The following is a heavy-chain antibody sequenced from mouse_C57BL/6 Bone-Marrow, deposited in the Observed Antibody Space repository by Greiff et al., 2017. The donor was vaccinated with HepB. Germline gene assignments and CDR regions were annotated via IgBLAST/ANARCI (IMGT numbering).Heavy chain of an antibody. V-gene: IGHV5-15*01. J-gene: IGHJ1*03. CDR1: GFTFSDYG. CDR3: ARLGLWYFDV. Sequence: EVMLVESGGGLVQPGGSLKLSCAASGFTFSDYGMAWVRQAPRKGPEWVAFISNLAYSIYYADTVTGRFTISRENAKNTLYLEMSSLRSEDTAMYYCARLGLWYFDVWGTGTTVTVSS. CDR2: ISNLAYSI.